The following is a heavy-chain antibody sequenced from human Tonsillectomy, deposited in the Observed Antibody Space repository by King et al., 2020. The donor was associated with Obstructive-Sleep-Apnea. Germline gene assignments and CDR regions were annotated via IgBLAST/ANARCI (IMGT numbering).Heavy chain of an antibody. CDR1: GFTFSSYS. Sequence: VQLVESGGGLVQPGGSLRLSCAASGFTFSSYSLHWFRQAPGKGLEWLSYISSGGTTIYYADSVQGRFTISRDNAKNSLSLQINSLSAEDTAVYFCAREGGYYDSSGYAPIFDYWGQGTLVTVSS. V-gene: IGHV3-48*03. CDR2: ISSGGTTI. CDR3: AREGGYYDSSGYAPIFDY. D-gene: IGHD3-22*01. J-gene: IGHJ4*02.